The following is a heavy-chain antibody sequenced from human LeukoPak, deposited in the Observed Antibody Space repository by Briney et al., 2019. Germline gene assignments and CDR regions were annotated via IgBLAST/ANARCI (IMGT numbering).Heavy chain of an antibody. CDR2: ISAYNGNT. CDR3: ARVPYPSSFTVAPFDY. D-gene: IGHD6-19*01. CDR1: GYTFTSYG. Sequence: ASVKVSRKASGYTFTSYGISWVRQAPGQGLEWMGWISAYNGNTNYAQKLQGRVTMTTDTSTSTAYMELRSLRSDDTAVYYCARVPYPSSFTVAPFDYWGQGTLVTVSS. V-gene: IGHV1-18*01. J-gene: IGHJ4*02.